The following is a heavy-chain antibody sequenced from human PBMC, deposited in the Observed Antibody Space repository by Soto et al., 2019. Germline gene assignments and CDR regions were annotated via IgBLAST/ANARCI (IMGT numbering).Heavy chain of an antibody. CDR1: GFSLNTSGVG. CDR3: ARRPPYTNYLDY. Sequence: QITLKESGPALVKPTQTLTLTCTISGFSLNTSGVGVGWIRQPPGKALEWLALIYWSDEKRYSPSLKTRLTITKDTSKNQVVLTMTNMDPVDTATNYCARRPPYTNYLDYWGQGTLVTVSS. D-gene: IGHD4-4*01. CDR2: IYWSDEK. J-gene: IGHJ4*02. V-gene: IGHV2-5*01.